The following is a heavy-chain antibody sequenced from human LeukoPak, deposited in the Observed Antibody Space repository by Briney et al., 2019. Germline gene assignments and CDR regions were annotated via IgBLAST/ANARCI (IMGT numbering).Heavy chain of an antibody. D-gene: IGHD5-18*01. V-gene: IGHV3-21*01. CDR3: ARDLDTAMVGGHDY. CDR1: GFTFSSYS. Sequence: GGSLRPSCAASGFTFSSYSMNWVRQAPGKGLEWVSSIGSSSSYIYYADSVKGRFTISRDNAKNSLYLQLNSLRAEDTAVYYCARDLDTAMVGGHDYWGQGTLVTVSS. J-gene: IGHJ4*02. CDR2: IGSSSSYI.